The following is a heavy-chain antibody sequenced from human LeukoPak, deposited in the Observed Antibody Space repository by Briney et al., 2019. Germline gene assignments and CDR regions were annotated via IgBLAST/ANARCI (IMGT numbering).Heavy chain of an antibody. D-gene: IGHD3-9*01. J-gene: IGHJ4*02. CDR1: GFTVSSNY. CDR3: ARSAHTFSILTGYEFDY. CDR2: ISCGGST. Sequence: PGGSLRLSCAASGFTVSSNYMSWVRQAPGKGLEWVSVISCGGSTYYADSVKGRFTISRDNSKNTLYLQMNSLRAEDTAVYYCARSAHTFSILTGYEFDYWGQGTLVTVSS. V-gene: IGHV3-53*01.